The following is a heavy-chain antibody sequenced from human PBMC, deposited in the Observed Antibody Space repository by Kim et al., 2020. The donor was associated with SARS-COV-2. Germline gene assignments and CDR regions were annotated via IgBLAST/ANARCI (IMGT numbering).Heavy chain of an antibody. CDR3: ARGKGGYDFPLYYCGMDV. D-gene: IGHD5-12*01. Sequence: QGRVTITADESTSTAYMELSSLRSEDTAVYYCARGKGGYDFPLYYCGMDVWGQGTTVTVSS. V-gene: IGHV1-69*01. J-gene: IGHJ6*02.